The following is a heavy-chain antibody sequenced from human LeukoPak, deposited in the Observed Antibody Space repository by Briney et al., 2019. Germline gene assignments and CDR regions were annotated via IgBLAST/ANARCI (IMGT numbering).Heavy chain of an antibody. J-gene: IGHJ4*02. CDR1: GYTFSSYG. V-gene: IGHV1-18*01. CDR2: VNAYNGNT. CDR3: ARGETQWQRLDY. D-gene: IGHD6-19*01. Sequence: ASVKVSCKASGYTFSSYGFSWVRQAPGQGLEWMGWVNAYNGNTNYAQNLQGRVTMTTDTSTSTAYMELRSLRSDDTAVYYCARGETQWQRLDYWGQGTLVTVSS.